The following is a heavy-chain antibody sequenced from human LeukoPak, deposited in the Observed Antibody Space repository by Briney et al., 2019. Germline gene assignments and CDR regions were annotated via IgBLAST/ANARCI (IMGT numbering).Heavy chain of an antibody. Sequence: GESLKISCKGSGYTFTSYWIGWVRQMPGKGLEWVGIVHPGDSDTRYSPSFQGQVTISVDKSISTAYLQWSSLKASDTAMYYCARSPWNSYDYWGQGTLVTVSS. J-gene: IGHJ4*02. CDR2: VHPGDSDT. D-gene: IGHD5-12*01. CDR3: ARSPWNSYDY. CDR1: GYTFTSYW. V-gene: IGHV5-51*01.